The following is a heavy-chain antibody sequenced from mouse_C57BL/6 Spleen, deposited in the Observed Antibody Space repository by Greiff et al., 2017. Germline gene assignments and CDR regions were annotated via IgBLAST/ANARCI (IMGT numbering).Heavy chain of an antibody. V-gene: IGHV1-64*01. CDR3: ARGGYYGSGYFDV. CDR2: IHPNSGST. J-gene: IGHJ1*03. D-gene: IGHD1-1*01. Sequence: VQLQQPGAELAKPGASVKLSCKASGYTFTSYWMHWVKQRPGQGLEWIGMIHPNSGSTNYNEKVKSKATLTVDKSSSTAYMQLSSLTSEDSAVYYCARGGYYGSGYFDVWGTGTTVTVSS. CDR1: GYTFTSYW.